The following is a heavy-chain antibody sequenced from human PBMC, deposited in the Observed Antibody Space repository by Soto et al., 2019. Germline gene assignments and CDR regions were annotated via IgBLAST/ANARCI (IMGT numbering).Heavy chain of an antibody. CDR2: ISYDGSNK. D-gene: IGHD5-18*01. CDR1: GFTFSSYA. V-gene: IGHV3-30-3*01. CDR3: ARDRGYIYCYSYYYYGMDF. J-gene: IGHJ6*02. Sequence: PGGNLRLSCAASGFTFSSYAMHWVRQAPGKGLEWVAVISYDGSNKYYADSVKGRFTISRDNSKNTLYLQMNSLRAEDAAVYYCARDRGYIYCYSYYYYGMDFCGQGSTVTVS.